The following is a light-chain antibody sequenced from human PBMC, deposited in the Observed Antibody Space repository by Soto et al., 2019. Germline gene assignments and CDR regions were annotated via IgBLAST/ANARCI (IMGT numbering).Light chain of an antibody. CDR2: SAS. V-gene: IGKV3-15*01. CDR1: QFVSTN. CDR3: QQFNNWPPLT. Sequence: EVVMTQSPATLSGSAGARATLSCRASQFVSTNLAWYQQKPGQAPRLLIYSASTRATGIPARFSGSGSGTEFTLTISSLQSEDSAVYYCQQFNNWPPLTFGGGTKVEIK. J-gene: IGKJ4*01.